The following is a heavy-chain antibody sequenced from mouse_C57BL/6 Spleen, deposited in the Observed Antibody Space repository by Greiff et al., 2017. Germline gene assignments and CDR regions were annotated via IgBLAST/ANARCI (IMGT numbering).Heavy chain of an antibody. CDR1: GYTFTSYW. CDR2: TNPSSGYT. Sequence: VQLQQSGAELAKPGASVKLSCKASGYTFTSYWMHWVKQRPGQGLEWIGYTNPSSGYTKYNQKFKDKATLTADKSSSTAYMQLSSLTYEDSAVYYCARGYYDYDEGMDYWGQGTSVTVSS. D-gene: IGHD2-4*01. CDR3: ARGYYDYDEGMDY. V-gene: IGHV1-7*01. J-gene: IGHJ4*01.